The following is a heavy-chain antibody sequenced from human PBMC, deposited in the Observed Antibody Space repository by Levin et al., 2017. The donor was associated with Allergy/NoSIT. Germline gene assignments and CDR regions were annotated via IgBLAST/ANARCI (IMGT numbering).Heavy chain of an antibody. V-gene: IGHV1-69*13. Sequence: SVKVSCKASGGTFSSYAISWVRQAPGQGLEWMGGIIPIFGTANYAQKFQGRVTITADESTSTAYMELSSLRSEDTAVYYCASSRKTGYSSGWYVGWGQGTLVTVSS. CDR1: GGTFSSYA. J-gene: IGHJ4*02. CDR2: IIPIFGTA. D-gene: IGHD6-19*01. CDR3: ASSRKTGYSSGWYVG.